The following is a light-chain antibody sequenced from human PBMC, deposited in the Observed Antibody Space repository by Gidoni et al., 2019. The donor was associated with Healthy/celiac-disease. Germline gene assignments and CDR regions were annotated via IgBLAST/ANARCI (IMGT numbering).Light chain of an antibody. J-gene: IGKJ1*01. V-gene: IGKV3-15*01. Sequence: EIVMTQPPATLSVSPGERATLSCRGSQSVSSNLAWYQQKPGPAPRLLIYGASTRATGIPARLRGSGSGTEFTLTISSLQSEDFAVYYYQQYNNWTPGTFGQGTKVEIK. CDR1: QSVSSN. CDR3: QQYNNWTPGT. CDR2: GAS.